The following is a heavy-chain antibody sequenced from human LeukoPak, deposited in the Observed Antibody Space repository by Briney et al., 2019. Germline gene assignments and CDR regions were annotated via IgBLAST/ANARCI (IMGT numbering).Heavy chain of an antibody. CDR1: GGSSSHYY. D-gene: IGHD3-10*01. CDR2: IHSSGRT. CDR3: ARDFSGSSGGY. V-gene: IGHV4-59*01. Sequence: SKTLSLTCTVSGGSSSHYYWSWIRQPPGKGLEWIGYIHSSGRTIYSPSLKSRVAISADTSKNMFSLNLSSVTAADTAVYYCARDFSGSSGGYWGQGTLVTVSS. J-gene: IGHJ4*02.